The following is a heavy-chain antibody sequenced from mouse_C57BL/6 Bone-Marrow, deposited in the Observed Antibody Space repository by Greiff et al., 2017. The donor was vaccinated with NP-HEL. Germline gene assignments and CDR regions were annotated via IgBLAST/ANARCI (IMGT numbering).Heavy chain of an antibody. D-gene: IGHD1-1*01. CDR1: GFSLTSYG. V-gene: IGHV2-5*01. J-gene: IGHJ4*01. CDR3: AKGAYYYGSYLAMDY. CDR2: IWRGGST. Sequence: QVQLQQSGPGLVQPSQSLSITCTVSGFSLTSYGVHWVRQSPGKGLEWLGVIWRGGSTDYNAAFMSRLSITKDNSKSQVFFKMNSLQADDTAIYYCAKGAYYYGSYLAMDYWGQGTSVTVSS.